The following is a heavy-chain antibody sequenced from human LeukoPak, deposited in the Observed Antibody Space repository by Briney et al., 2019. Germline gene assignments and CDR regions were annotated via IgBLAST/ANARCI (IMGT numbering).Heavy chain of an antibody. Sequence: PSETLSLTCTVSGGSISSSYWSWIRQPPGKGLEWIGYIYYSGSTNYNPSLKRRVTISVDTSKNQFSLKLSSVTAADTAVYYCARDSPEHYFDYWGQGTLVTVSS. V-gene: IGHV4-59*01. CDR1: GGSISSSY. CDR3: ARDSPEHYFDY. J-gene: IGHJ4*02. CDR2: IYYSGST.